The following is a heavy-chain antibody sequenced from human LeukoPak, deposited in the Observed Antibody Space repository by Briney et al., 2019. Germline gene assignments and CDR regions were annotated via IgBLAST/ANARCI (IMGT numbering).Heavy chain of an antibody. CDR1: GFSLSNYD. CDR3: VKDIMGSTDYYYGLDV. V-gene: IGHV3-64D*09. J-gene: IGHJ6*02. D-gene: IGHD3-10*01. Sequence: GGSLRLSCSASGFSLSNYDMHWVRQAPGKGLEYVSAISSNGGSTYYADSVKGRLTISRDNSKNTLYLHMSSLRPEDTAVYFCVKDIMGSTDYYYGLDVWGQGTTVTVSS. CDR2: ISSNGGST.